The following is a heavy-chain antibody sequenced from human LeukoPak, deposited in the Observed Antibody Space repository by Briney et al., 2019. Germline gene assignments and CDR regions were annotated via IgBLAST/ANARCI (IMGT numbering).Heavy chain of an antibody. Sequence: PGGSLRLSCAASGFTFSGSAMHWVRQASAKGLEWVGRIRSKANSYATAYAASVKGRFTISRNDSKNTAYLQMNSLKTEDTAVYYCTSHGGTGRNWFDPWGQGTLVTVSS. D-gene: IGHD3-16*01. CDR3: TSHGGTGRNWFDP. J-gene: IGHJ5*02. CDR1: GFTFSGSA. CDR2: IRSKANSYAT. V-gene: IGHV3-73*01.